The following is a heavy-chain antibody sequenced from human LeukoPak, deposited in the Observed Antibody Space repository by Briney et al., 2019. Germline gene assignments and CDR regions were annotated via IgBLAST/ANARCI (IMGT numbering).Heavy chain of an antibody. D-gene: IGHD3-16*02. V-gene: IGHV3-74*01. J-gene: IGHJ4*02. Sequence: PGGSLRLSCAASGFTFSSYWMHWVRQAPGKGLVWVSRINSDGSSTSYADSVKGRFTISRDNAKNTLYLQMNSLRAEDTAVYYCARGGYDYVWGSYRYHLDYWGQGTQVIVSS. CDR3: ARGGYDYVWGSYRYHLDY. CDR1: GFTFSSYW. CDR2: INSDGSST.